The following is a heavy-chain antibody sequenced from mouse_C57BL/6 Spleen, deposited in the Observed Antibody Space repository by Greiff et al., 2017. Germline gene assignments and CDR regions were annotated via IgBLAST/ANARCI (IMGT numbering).Heavy chain of an antibody. D-gene: IGHD1-1*01. CDR3: ARGNITTVLYWYFDV. CDR1: GYTFTSYW. CDR2: INPNNGGT. Sequence: QVQLQQPGAELVKPGASVKLSCKASGYTFTSYWMHWVKQRPGQGLEWIGDINPNNGGTSYNQKFKGKATLTVDKSSSTAYMELRSLTSEDCAVYYCARGNITTVLYWYFDVWGTGTTVTVSS. J-gene: IGHJ1*03. V-gene: IGHV1-53*01.